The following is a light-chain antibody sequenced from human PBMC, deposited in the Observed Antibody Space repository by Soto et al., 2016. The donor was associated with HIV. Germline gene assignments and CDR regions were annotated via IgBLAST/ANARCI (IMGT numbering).Light chain of an antibody. CDR2: DDS. J-gene: IGLJ3*02. Sequence: SYVLTQSPSMSVAPGKTARITCGGKNIGSKSVHWYQQKPGQAPVLVVYDDSDRPSGIPERLSGSNSENTATLTISRVEAGDEAAYYCQVWNSDSDHWVFGGGTKLTVL. CDR3: QVWNSDSDHWV. CDR1: NIGSKS. V-gene: IGLV3-21*03.